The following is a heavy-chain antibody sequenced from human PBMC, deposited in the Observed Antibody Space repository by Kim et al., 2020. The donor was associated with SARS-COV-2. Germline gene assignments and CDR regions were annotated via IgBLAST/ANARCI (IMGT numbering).Heavy chain of an antibody. J-gene: IGHJ4*02. Sequence: YYAASVKCRFTMATDNSRNSLFLQMNSLRAEDTAVYYCARSLETTMVFFDKWSPGTLVTLSS. V-gene: IGHV3-21*01. D-gene: IGHD5-18*01. CDR3: ARSLETTMVFFDK.